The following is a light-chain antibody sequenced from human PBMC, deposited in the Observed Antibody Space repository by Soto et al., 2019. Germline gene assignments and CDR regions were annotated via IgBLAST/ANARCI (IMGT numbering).Light chain of an antibody. CDR3: QQYVSSVT. CDR1: QSVDSSF. Sequence: EIVVTQSPGSLSLSPGERATLACRASQSVDSSFFAWYQQKPGQAPRLLIYGASNRATGIPDRFSGSGSGTDFTLTISRLEPEDFAVYYCQQYVSSVTFGQGTKVEIK. CDR2: GAS. V-gene: IGKV3-20*01. J-gene: IGKJ1*01.